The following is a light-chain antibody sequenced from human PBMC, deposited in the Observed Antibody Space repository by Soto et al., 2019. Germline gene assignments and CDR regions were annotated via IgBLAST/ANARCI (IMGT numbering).Light chain of an antibody. J-gene: IGKJ2*01. V-gene: IGKV1-5*01. CDR2: DAS. CDR1: QSISSW. CDR3: QQYNSYSPVT. Sequence: DIQMTQSPSTLSASVGDRVTITCRASQSISSWLAWYQQKPGKAPKLLIYDASSLESGVPSRFSGSGSGTEFPLTISSLQPYDFATYYCQQYNSYSPVTFGQGTKLEIK.